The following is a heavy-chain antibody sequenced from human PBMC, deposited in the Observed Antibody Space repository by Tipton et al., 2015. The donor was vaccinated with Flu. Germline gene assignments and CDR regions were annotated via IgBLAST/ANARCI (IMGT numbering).Heavy chain of an antibody. CDR3: AGDSAAHYGMDV. D-gene: IGHD6-13*01. V-gene: IGHV4-59*08. CDR1: GGSISSYY. J-gene: IGHJ6*02. Sequence: TLSLTCTVSGGSISSYYWSWIRQPPGKGLEWIGYIYYSGSTNYNPSLKSRVTISVDTSKNQFSLKLSSVTAADTAVYYCAGDSAAHYGMDVWGQGTTVTVSS. CDR2: IYYSGST.